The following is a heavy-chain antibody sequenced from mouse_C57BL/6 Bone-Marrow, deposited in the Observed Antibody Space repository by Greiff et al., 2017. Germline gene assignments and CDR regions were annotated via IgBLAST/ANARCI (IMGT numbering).Heavy chain of an antibody. D-gene: IGHD2-2*01. CDR3: AIYYGYDAAWFAY. V-gene: IGHV1-81*01. J-gene: IGHJ3*01. CDR2: IYPRSGNT. CDR1: GYTFTSYG. Sequence: VKLQESGAELARPGASVKLSCKASGYTFTSYGISWVKQRTGQGLEWIGEIYPRSGNTYYNEKFKGKATLTADKSSRTAYMELRSLTSEDSAVYFCAIYYGYDAAWFAYWGQGTLVTVSA.